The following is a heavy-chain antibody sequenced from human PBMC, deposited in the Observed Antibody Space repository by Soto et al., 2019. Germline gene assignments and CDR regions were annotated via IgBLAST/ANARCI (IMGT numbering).Heavy chain of an antibody. J-gene: IGHJ3*02. CDR3: ARGPVITNDAFDI. Sequence: ASVKVSCKASGYTFTSYAMHWVRQAPGQRLEWMGWINAGNGNTKYSQKFQGRVTITRDTSASTAYMELSSLRSEDTAVYYCARGPVITNDAFDIWGQGTMVTVSS. CDR2: INAGNGNT. D-gene: IGHD3-22*01. CDR1: GYTFTSYA. V-gene: IGHV1-3*01.